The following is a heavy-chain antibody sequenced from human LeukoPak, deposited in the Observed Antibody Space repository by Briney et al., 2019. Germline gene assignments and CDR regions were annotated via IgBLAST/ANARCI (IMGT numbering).Heavy chain of an antibody. V-gene: IGHV3-9*01. CDR1: GFTFDDYA. CDR2: ISWNSGSI. CDR3: AKDTEQQLSAFDI. D-gene: IGHD6-13*01. Sequence: GGSLRLSCAASGFTFDDYAMHWVRQAPGKGLEWVSGISWNSGSIGYADSVKGRFTISRDNAKNSLYLRMNSLRAEDTALYYCAKDTEQQLSAFDIWGQGTMVTVSS. J-gene: IGHJ3*02.